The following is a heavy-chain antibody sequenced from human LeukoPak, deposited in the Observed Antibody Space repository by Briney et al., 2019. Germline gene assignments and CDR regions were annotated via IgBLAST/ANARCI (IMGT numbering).Heavy chain of an antibody. CDR1: GFTVSRNY. CDR2: IYSGGTT. Sequence: PGGSLRLSCAASGFTVSRNYMGWVRQAPGKGLEWVSVIYSGGTTYYADSVKGRFTISRDNAKNSLYLQMNSLRAEDTAVYYCAELGITMIGGVWGKGTTVTISS. V-gene: IGHV3-66*01. CDR3: AELGITMIGGV. D-gene: IGHD3-10*02. J-gene: IGHJ6*04.